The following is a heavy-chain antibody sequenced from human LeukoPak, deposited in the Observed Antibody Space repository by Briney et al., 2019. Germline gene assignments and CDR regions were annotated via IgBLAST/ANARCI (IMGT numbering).Heavy chain of an antibody. CDR1: GFTFSSYG. D-gene: IGHD3-3*01. CDR2: ISDNGNSK. CDR3: ARDKDFWSGYSFLFDY. Sequence: GGSLRLSCAASGFTFSSYGMHWVRQAPGKGLEWVAVISDNGNSKYYRDSVKGRFTISRDNSKNTLYLQMNSLRAEDTAVYYCARDKDFWSGYSFLFDYWGQGTLVTVSS. J-gene: IGHJ4*02. V-gene: IGHV3-30*19.